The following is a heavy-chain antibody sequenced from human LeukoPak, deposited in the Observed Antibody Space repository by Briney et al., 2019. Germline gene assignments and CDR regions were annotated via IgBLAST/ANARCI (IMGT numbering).Heavy chain of an antibody. D-gene: IGHD6-13*01. J-gene: IGHJ4*02. Sequence: GESLKISCKGSGYSFTSYWIGWVRQMPGKGLEWMGIIYPGDSDTRYSPSFQGQVTISADKSISTAYLQWSSLKASDTAMYYCARHRVLSSSWPMDPDYWGQGTLVTVSS. CDR3: ARHRVLSSSWPMDPDY. V-gene: IGHV5-51*01. CDR2: IYPGDSDT. CDR1: GYSFTSYW.